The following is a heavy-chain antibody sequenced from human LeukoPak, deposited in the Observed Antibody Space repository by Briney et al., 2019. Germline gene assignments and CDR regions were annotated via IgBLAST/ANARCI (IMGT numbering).Heavy chain of an antibody. CDR2: ISSSSSYI. Sequence: AGGSLRLSCAASGFTFSSYSMNWVRQAPGKGLEWVSSISSSSSYICYADSVKGRFTISRDNAKNSLYLQMNSLRAEDTAVYYCARGRYQLLGYGMDVWGQGTTVTVSS. CDR1: GFTFSSYS. D-gene: IGHD2-2*01. V-gene: IGHV3-21*01. J-gene: IGHJ6*02. CDR3: ARGRYQLLGYGMDV.